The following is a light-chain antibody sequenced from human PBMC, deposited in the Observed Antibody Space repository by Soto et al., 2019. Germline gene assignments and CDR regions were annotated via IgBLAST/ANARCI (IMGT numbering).Light chain of an antibody. Sequence: EIVLTQSPATLSLSPGDRATLSCTASQDITYYLAWYQHKPGQAPRLLMYDASHRATGIPARFSGSGSGTDFTLIISSLEPEDFAVYYCQQRGNWPPTFGGGTKVEIK. CDR3: QQRGNWPPT. V-gene: IGKV3-11*01. CDR1: QDITYY. J-gene: IGKJ4*01. CDR2: DAS.